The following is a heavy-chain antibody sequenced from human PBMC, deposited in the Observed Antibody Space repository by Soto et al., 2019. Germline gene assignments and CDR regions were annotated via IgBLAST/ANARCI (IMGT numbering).Heavy chain of an antibody. Sequence: QVHLVQSGAEVKKPGASVKISCKASGYTFTLYAMHWVRQAPGQRLEWMAWINAANGNTKSSQKFQGRVTFTRDTSASTGYMELSTLNSADTAVYYCARDLRRDYDFWSGYSQGFDYWGQGTPVTVSS. CDR2: INAANGNT. D-gene: IGHD3-3*01. J-gene: IGHJ4*02. V-gene: IGHV1-3*01. CDR3: ARDLRRDYDFWSGYSQGFDY. CDR1: GYTFTLYA.